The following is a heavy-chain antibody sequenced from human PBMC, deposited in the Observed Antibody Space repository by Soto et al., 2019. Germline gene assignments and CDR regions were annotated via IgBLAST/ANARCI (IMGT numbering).Heavy chain of an antibody. Sequence: QVQLQESGPGLVKPSQTLSLTCTVSGGSISSGGYYWRWIRQHPGKGLEWIGYIYYSGSTYYNPSLKSRVTISVDTSKNQFSLKLSSVTAADTAVYYCARDYHSSGWYFDYWGQGTLVTVSS. CDR1: GGSISSGGYY. CDR2: IYYSGST. CDR3: ARDYHSSGWYFDY. J-gene: IGHJ4*02. V-gene: IGHV4-31*03. D-gene: IGHD6-19*01.